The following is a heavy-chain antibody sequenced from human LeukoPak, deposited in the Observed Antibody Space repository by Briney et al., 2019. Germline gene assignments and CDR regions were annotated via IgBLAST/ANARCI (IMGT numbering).Heavy chain of an antibody. Sequence: GGTLRLSCAASGFTFSSYGMSWVRQAPGKGLEWVSAISGSGGSTYYADSVKGRFTISRDNSKNTLYLQMNSLIAEGTAVYYCAKVGSSWDFDYWGQGTLVAVSS. J-gene: IGHJ4*02. CDR3: AKVGSSWDFDY. CDR1: GFTFSSYG. D-gene: IGHD6-13*01. CDR2: ISGSGGST. V-gene: IGHV3-23*01.